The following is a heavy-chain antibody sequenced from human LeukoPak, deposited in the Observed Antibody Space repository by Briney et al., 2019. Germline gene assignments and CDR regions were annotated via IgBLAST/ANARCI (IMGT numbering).Heavy chain of an antibody. CDR1: GGTFSSYA. D-gene: IGHD2-2*01. V-gene: IGHV1-69*05. CDR2: IIPIFGTA. CDR3: ARGWVVPAARVVSDY. Sequence: GASVKVSCKASGGTFSSYAISWVRQAPGQGLEWMGGIIPIFGTANYAQKFQGRVTITTDESTSTAYMELSSLRSEDTAVYYCARGWVVPAARVVSDYWGQGALVTVSS. J-gene: IGHJ4*02.